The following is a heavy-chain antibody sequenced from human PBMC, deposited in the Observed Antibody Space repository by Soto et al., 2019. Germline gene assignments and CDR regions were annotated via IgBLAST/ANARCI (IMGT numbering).Heavy chain of an antibody. CDR3: ARFEYQLFYGVGWFDP. CDR1: GGSISSGDYY. D-gene: IGHD2-2*01. J-gene: IGHJ5*02. V-gene: IGHV4-61*08. Sequence: PSETLSLTCAVSGGSISSGDYYWNWLRQPPGKGLEWIGHIYYSGSTNYNPSLKSRVTISVDTSKNQFSLKLSSVTAADTAVYYCARFEYQLFYGVGWFDPWGQGTLVTVSS. CDR2: IYYSGST.